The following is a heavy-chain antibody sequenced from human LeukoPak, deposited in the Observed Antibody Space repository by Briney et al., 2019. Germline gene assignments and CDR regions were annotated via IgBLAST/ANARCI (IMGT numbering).Heavy chain of an antibody. J-gene: IGHJ5*02. CDR3: TRNYGSSWLDT. D-gene: IGHD6-13*01. CDR2: TYYRSKWYN. CDR1: GDSVSSDSAS. Sequence: SQTLSLTFAIFGDSVSSDSASWNWLRQSPSRGLEWLGRTYYRSKWYNDYAVSLKSRININPDTSKNHFSLQLNSVTPEDTAVYYCTRNYGSSWLDTWGQGTLVTVSS. V-gene: IGHV6-1*01.